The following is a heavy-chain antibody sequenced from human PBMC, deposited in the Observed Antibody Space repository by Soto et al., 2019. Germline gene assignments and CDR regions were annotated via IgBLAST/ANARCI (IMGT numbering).Heavy chain of an antibody. D-gene: IGHD3-22*01. J-gene: IGHJ4*02. CDR1: GFTFGSHA. Sequence: GGSLRLSCVGSGFTFGSHAMSWVRQAPGKGLEWVSVIAFDGSNKYYADSVRGRFTISRDNSKNTLFLQMDSLRPDDSAIYYCARSYGPFYDSSYYGLARNYFDYWGQGTLVTVSS. V-gene: IGHV3-30*04. CDR2: IAFDGSNK. CDR3: ARSYGPFYDSSYYGLARNYFDY.